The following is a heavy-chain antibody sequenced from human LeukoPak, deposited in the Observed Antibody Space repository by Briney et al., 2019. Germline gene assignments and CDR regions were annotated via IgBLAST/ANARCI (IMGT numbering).Heavy chain of an antibody. D-gene: IGHD4-11*01. J-gene: IGHJ4*02. CDR2: IIPILGIA. V-gene: IGHV1-69*04. CDR1: GGTFSSYA. CDR3: ARDRNYPRDQFDY. Sequence: SVKVSCKASGGTFSSYAISWVRQAPGQGLEWMGRIIPILGIANYAQKFQGRVTITADKSTSTAYMELSSLRSEDTAVYYCARDRNYPRDQFDYWGQGTLVTVSS.